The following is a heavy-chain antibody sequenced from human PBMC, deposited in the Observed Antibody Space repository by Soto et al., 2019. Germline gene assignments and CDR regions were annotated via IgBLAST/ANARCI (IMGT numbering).Heavy chain of an antibody. CDR3: ARDRGKAVVPLYYFDY. CDR2: IRYDGTNE. D-gene: IGHD6-19*01. J-gene: IGHJ4*02. Sequence: QVQLVESGGGVVQPGRSLRLSCAASGFTFSNYALHWVRQAPGKGLEWLAVIRYDGTNEYYADSVKGRFTVSRDNFKNTLHLQTTSLRAEDTAMYYCARDRGKAVVPLYYFDYWGKGTLVTVSS. V-gene: IGHV3-30*04. CDR1: GFTFSNYA.